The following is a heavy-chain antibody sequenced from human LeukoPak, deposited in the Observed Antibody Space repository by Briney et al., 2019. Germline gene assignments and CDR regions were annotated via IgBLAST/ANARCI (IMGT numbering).Heavy chain of an antibody. D-gene: IGHD5-12*01. CDR3: AKDYYSGYDFGDDAFDI. Sequence: GGSLRLSCAASGFTFDNYAMSWVRQAPGKGLEWVSAISGSGGSTYYADSVKGRFTISRDNSKNTLYLQMNSLRAEDTAVYYCAKDYYSGYDFGDDAFDIWGQGTMVTVSS. V-gene: IGHV3-23*01. CDR1: GFTFDNYA. J-gene: IGHJ3*02. CDR2: ISGSGGST.